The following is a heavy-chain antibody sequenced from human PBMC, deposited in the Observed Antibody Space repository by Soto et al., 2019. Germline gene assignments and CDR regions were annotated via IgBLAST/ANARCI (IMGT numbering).Heavy chain of an antibody. CDR1: GDSMSSSDYY. CDR2: IYYSGSS. J-gene: IGHJ4*02. Sequence: SETLSLTCAVSGDSMSSSDYYWGWIRQPPGKGLEWIGSIYYSGSSYYNPSLQSRVAISVDTSKNQFSLKLKSVTAADTAIYYCARRTVNIRTFYSGLKTHCFDYWGQGAPVTVSS. V-gene: IGHV4-39*01. D-gene: IGHD6-19*01. CDR3: ARRTVNIRTFYSGLKTHCFDY.